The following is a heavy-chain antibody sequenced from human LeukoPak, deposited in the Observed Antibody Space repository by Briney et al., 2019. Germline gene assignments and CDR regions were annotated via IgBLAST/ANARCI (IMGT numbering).Heavy chain of an antibody. Sequence: PGGSLRLSCAASGFTFSRYAMNWVRQAPGKGLEWVSYINTDSSDIHYADSVKGRFTISRDNARNTLYLQLSSLRAEDSAVYYRARDTFHPGLIDSWGQGILVTVSS. CDR2: INTDSSDI. J-gene: IGHJ4*02. CDR1: GFTFSRYA. V-gene: IGHV3-21*05. D-gene: IGHD2-21*01. CDR3: ARDTFHPGLIDS.